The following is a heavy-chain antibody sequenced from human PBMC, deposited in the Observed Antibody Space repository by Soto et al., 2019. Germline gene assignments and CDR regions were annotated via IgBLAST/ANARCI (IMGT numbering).Heavy chain of an antibody. D-gene: IGHD6-13*01. CDR3: AKDPPLVIAAAGTMVDY. CDR2: ISYDGSNK. V-gene: IGHV3-30*18. CDR1: GFTFSSYG. J-gene: IGHJ4*02. Sequence: GGSLRLSCAASGFTFSSYGMHWVRQAPGKGLEWVAVISYDGSNKYYADSVKGRFTISRDNSKNTLYLQMNSLRAEDTAVYYCAKDPPLVIAAAGTMVDYWGQGTLVTVSS.